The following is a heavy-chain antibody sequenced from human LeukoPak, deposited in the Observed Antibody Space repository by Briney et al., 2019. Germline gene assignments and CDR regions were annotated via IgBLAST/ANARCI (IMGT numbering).Heavy chain of an antibody. CDR2: IYTSGST. CDR3: ARDNPSGSRKFDY. D-gene: IGHD3-10*01. Sequence: PSETLSLTCTVSGGSISSGSYYWSWIRQPAGKGLEWIGRIYTSGSTNYNPSLKSRVTISVDTSKNQFSLKLSSVTAADTAVYYCARDNPSGSRKFDYWGQGTLVTVSS. J-gene: IGHJ4*02. CDR1: GGSISSGSYY. V-gene: IGHV4-61*02.